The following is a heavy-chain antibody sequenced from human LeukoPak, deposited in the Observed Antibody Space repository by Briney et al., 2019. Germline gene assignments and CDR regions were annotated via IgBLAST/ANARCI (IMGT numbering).Heavy chain of an antibody. V-gene: IGHV1-69*05. CDR1: GGTFTSYA. Sequence: ASVKVSCKASGGTFTSYAISWVRQAPGQGLEWMGRIIPIFGTANYAQKVQGRVKITTDESTSTAYMKLSSLRSEDTAVYYCARARTKYYDSSGHYYGYWGQGTLVTVSS. J-gene: IGHJ4*02. CDR2: IIPIFGTA. D-gene: IGHD3-22*01. CDR3: ARARTKYYDSSGHYYGY.